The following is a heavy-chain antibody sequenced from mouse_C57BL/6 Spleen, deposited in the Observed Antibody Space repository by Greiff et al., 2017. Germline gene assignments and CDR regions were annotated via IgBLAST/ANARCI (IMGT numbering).Heavy chain of an antibody. V-gene: IGHV14-2*01. CDR3: ARGDSSYFDY. CDR1: GFNINDYY. Sequence: ESGAELVKPGASVKLSCTASGFNINDYYMHWVKQRTDQGLEWIGRIAPEDGETKYAPKFQGKATITADTSSNTAYLQLSSLTSEDTSVYYWARGDSSYFDYWGQGTTLTVSS. CDR2: IAPEDGET. J-gene: IGHJ2*01.